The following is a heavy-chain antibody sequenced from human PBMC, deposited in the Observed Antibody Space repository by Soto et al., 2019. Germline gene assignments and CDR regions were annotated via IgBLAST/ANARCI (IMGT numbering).Heavy chain of an antibody. D-gene: IGHD4-17*01. CDR1: GFTFSSYG. J-gene: IGHJ6*03. CDR3: AKSDTTPKVTPHYYYYYYMDV. Sequence: GGSLRLSCAASGFTFSSYGMHWVRQAPGKGLEWVAVISYDGSNKYYADSVKGRFTISRDNSKNTLYLQMNSLRAEDTAVYYCAKSDTTPKVTPHYYYYYYMDVWGKGTTVTVSS. V-gene: IGHV3-30*18. CDR2: ISYDGSNK.